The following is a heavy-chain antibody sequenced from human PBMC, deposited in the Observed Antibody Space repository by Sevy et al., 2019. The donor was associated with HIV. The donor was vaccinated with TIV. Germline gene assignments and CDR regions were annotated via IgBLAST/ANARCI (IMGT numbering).Heavy chain of an antibody. CDR1: GFTFSSYA. J-gene: IGHJ5*01. Sequence: GGSLRLSCAASGFTFSSYAMSWVRQAPGKGLEWVSGISGSGGSTNYADSVKGRFTISRDNSKNTLYLQMNTLRAEDTAVYYCAKGDYYYDSSGYPFDCRGQGTLVTVSS. CDR2: ISGSGGST. CDR3: AKGDYYYDSSGYPFDC. D-gene: IGHD3-22*01. V-gene: IGHV3-23*01.